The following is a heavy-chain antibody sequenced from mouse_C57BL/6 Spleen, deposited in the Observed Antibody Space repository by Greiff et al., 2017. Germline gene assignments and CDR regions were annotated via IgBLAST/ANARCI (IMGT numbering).Heavy chain of an antibody. CDR3: ARSHYYYGSSPYAMDY. CDR2: IDPSDSYT. J-gene: IGHJ4*01. Sequence: VQLQQPGAELVKPGASVKLSCKASGYTFTSYWMQWVKQRPGQGLEWIGEIDPSDSYTNYNQKFKGKATLTVDTSSSTAYMQLRSLTSEDSAVYYCARSHYYYGSSPYAMDYWGQGTSVTVSS. V-gene: IGHV1-50*01. CDR1: GYTFTSYW. D-gene: IGHD1-1*01.